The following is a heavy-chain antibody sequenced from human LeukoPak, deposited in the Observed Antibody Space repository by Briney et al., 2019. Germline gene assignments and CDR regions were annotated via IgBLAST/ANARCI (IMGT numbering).Heavy chain of an antibody. Sequence: KPSETLSVTCSVSGGSISSDYWAWIRQPPGKGLEWIGYMYYTGSTNYNPSLKSRVTILLATSKNQFSLKLSSVTAADTAVCYCARVSVVYGMDVWGRGTTVTVSS. CDR3: ARVSVVYGMDV. V-gene: IGHV4-59*01. J-gene: IGHJ6*02. CDR1: GGSISSDY. CDR2: MYYTGST.